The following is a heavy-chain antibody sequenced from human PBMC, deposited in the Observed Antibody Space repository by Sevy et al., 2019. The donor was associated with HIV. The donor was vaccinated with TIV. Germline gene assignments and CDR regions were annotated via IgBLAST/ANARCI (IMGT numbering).Heavy chain of an antibody. CDR3: ESHVGFGCSWKTWFGHYPDY. J-gene: IGHJ4*02. Sequence: SETLSLTCTVSGGSISSSSYYWGWIRQPPGKGLEWIGSIYYSGSTYYNPSLKSRVTISVDTSKIQFSLKLSSVTAADTAVYYCESHVGFGCSWKTWFGHYPDYWGQGTLVTVSS. D-gene: IGHD2-15*01. CDR2: IYYSGST. CDR1: GGSISSSSYY. V-gene: IGHV4-39*01.